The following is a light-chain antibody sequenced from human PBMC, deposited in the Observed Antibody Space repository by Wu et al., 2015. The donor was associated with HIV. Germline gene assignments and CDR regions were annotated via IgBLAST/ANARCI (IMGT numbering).Light chain of an antibody. V-gene: IGKV3-20*01. J-gene: IGKJ1*01. CDR2: GGS. Sequence: EIVLTQSPGTLSLSPGERAALSCRASQSLIRSYLAWYQQRPGQAPRLLIYGGSTRATGISDRFSVSGSGTDFSLIISRLEPEDFAVYFCQQYGSSPQTFGQGTKIEIK. CDR3: QQYGSSPQT. CDR1: QSLIRSY.